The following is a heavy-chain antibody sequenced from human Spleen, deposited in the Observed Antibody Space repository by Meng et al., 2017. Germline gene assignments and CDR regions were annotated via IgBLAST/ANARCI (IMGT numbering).Heavy chain of an antibody. CDR3: AKGPTYYYGSGSYYGTY. V-gene: IGHV3-23*01. CDR1: GFTFSTYW. Sequence: GESLKISCAASGFTFSTYWMSWVRQAPGRGLEWVSAISGNGVRTYYADSVKGRFTISRDNSKNTLYLQINSLRAEDTAIYYCAKGPTYYYGSGSYYGTYWGQGTLVTVSS. D-gene: IGHD3-10*01. CDR2: ISGNGVRT. J-gene: IGHJ4*02.